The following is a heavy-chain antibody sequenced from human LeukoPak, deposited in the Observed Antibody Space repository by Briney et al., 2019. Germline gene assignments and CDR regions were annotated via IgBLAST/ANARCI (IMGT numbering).Heavy chain of an antibody. D-gene: IGHD5-24*01. J-gene: IGHJ4*02. CDR1: NGSFSNYY. CDR3: ARGMGQFDS. Sequence: SETRSLTCAVFNGSFSNYYWSWIRQSPGKRLEWIGEINRGSTNYNPSLKTRVTISVDTSENQFSLTLNSVTAADTAVYYCARGMGQFDSWGQGTLVTVSS. V-gene: IGHV4-34*01. CDR2: INRGST.